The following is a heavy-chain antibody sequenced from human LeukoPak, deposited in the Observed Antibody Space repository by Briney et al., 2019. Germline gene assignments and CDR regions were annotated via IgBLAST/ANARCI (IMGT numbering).Heavy chain of an antibody. CDR2: IYTDNT. D-gene: IGHD4/OR15-4a*01. Sequence: GVSLRLSCTVSGFIVSSNSMSWVRQAPGKGLEWVSFIYTDNTHYSDSVKGRFTISRDNSKNTLYLQMNSLRAEDTAVYYCARRAGAYSHAYDYWGQGTLVTVSS. CDR3: ARRAGAYSHAYDY. CDR1: GFIVSSNS. V-gene: IGHV3-53*01. J-gene: IGHJ4*02.